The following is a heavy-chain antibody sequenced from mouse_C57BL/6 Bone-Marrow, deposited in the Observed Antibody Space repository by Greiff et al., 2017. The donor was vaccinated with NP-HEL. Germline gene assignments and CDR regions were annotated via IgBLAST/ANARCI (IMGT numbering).Heavy chain of an antibody. J-gene: IGHJ4*01. CDR2: IWSGGST. V-gene: IGHV2-2*01. CDR1: GFSLTSYG. CDR3: ARNFYGNYDYAMDY. Sequence: VQGVESGPGLVQPSQRLSITCTVSGFSLTSYGVHWVRQSPGKGLEWLGVIWSGGSTDYNAAFISRLSISKDNSKSQVFFKMNSLQADDTAIYYCARNFYGNYDYAMDYWGQGTSVTVSS. D-gene: IGHD2-1*01.